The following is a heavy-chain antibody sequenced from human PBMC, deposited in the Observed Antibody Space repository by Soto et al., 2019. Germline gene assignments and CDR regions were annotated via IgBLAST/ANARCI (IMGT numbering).Heavy chain of an antibody. J-gene: IGHJ6*02. V-gene: IGHV3-23*01. CDR2: VSGNGGIT. D-gene: IGHD6-25*01. Sequence: VWSIQLSQAASGLGFTGYAMGWVPRGPGNGLRWVSAVSGNGGITYYADSVKGRFTISRDNSKNTLYLQMNSLRAEDTAVYYCEKDRGQRVPFYYYYYGMDVWGQGTTVTVSS. CDR3: EKDRGQRVPFYYYYYGMDV. CDR1: GLGFTGYA.